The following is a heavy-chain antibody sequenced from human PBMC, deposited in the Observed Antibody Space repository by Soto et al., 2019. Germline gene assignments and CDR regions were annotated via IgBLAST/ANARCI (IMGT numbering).Heavy chain of an antibody. D-gene: IGHD4-4*01. CDR3: ARDRSNNNWFDP. CDR2: IWYDGSNK. Sequence: PGWCLRLCCVAAGFIYSGYGRHWVRKAPGKGLEWVAVIWYDGSNKYYADSVKGRFTISRDNSKNTLYLQMNSLRAEDTAVYYCARDRSNNNWFDPWGQGTLVTVSS. V-gene: IGHV3-33*01. J-gene: IGHJ5*02. CDR1: GFIYSGYG.